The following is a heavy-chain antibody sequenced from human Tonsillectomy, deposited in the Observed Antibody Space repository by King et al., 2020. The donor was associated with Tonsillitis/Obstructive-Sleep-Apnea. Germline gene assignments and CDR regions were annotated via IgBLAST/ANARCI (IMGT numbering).Heavy chain of an antibody. J-gene: IGHJ3*02. V-gene: IGHV3-7*03. Sequence: VQLVESGGGLVQPGESLTLSCAASGITFSKYWMTWVRQAPGKGLEWVANIKTDGSVTQYVDSVKGRFTISRDNAKNSLYLQMNSLRAEDTGVYYCTRDRNYYVSGSYYDAFDILGQGTVVTVSS. CDR2: IKTDGSVT. CDR1: GITFSKYW. D-gene: IGHD3-10*01. CDR3: TRDRNYYVSGSYYDAFDI.